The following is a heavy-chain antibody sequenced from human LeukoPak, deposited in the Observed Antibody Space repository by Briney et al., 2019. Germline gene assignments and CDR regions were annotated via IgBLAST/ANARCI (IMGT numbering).Heavy chain of an antibody. J-gene: IGHJ5*02. CDR3: ARGAQTVAATDNWFDP. CDR2: ISGSGGKT. Sequence: GGSLRLSCAASRFTFSSYAMSWVRQAPGKGLEWVSVISGSGGKTYYADSVKGRFTISRDNAKKSLYLQMNSLRAGDTAVYYCARGAQTVAATDNWFDPWGQGTLVTVSS. V-gene: IGHV3-23*01. D-gene: IGHD6-13*01. CDR1: RFTFSSYA.